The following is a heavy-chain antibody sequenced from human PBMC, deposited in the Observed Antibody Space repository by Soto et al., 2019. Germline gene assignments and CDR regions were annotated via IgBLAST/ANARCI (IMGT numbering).Heavy chain of an antibody. Sequence: GGSLRLSCAASGFTFSSYAMHWVRQAPGKGLEWVAVISYDGSNKYYADSVKGRFTISRDNSKNTLYLQMNSLRAEDTAVYYCARERAVAGAFDIWGQGTMVTVS. D-gene: IGHD6-19*01. CDR2: ISYDGSNK. CDR3: ARERAVAGAFDI. J-gene: IGHJ3*02. CDR1: GFTFSSYA. V-gene: IGHV3-30-3*01.